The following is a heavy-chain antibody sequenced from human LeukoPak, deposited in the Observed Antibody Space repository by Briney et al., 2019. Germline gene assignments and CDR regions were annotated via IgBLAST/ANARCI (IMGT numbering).Heavy chain of an antibody. CDR3: ARGSGEYYYYGVDV. CDR2: IYYSGST. Sequence: PSETLSLTCTVSGGSISSYYWSWIRQPPGKGLEWIGYIYYSGSTNYNPSLKSRVTISVDTSKNQFSLKLSSVTAADTAVYYCARGSGEYYYYGVDVWGKGTTVTVSS. V-gene: IGHV4-59*01. CDR1: GGSISSYY. D-gene: IGHD3-10*01. J-gene: IGHJ6*04.